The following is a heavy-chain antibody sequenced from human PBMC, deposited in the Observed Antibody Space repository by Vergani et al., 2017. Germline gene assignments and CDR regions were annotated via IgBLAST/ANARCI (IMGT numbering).Heavy chain of an antibody. CDR3: VRDTPLGTTEVAFD. D-gene: IGHD2/OR15-2a*01. Sequence: EVQLVESGGSLVQPGGSLRLSCASPGFIFTTYWMSWVRQAPGKGLEWVANINKDGRETYYVDSVKGRFTISRDNAKNLLFLEMNSLRVEDTAVYYCVRDTPLGTTEVAFDWGQGTLVTVSS. V-gene: IGHV3-7*01. CDR1: GFIFTTYW. J-gene: IGHJ4*02. CDR2: INKDGRET.